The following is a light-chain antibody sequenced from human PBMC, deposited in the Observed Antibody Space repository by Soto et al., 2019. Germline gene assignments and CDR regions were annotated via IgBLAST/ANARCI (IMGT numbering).Light chain of an antibody. Sequence: DIQMTQSPSSLSASVGDRVTITCRASQSINHWLAWYQQKPGKAPKFLIYDASTLRNGVPSRFSGRGSGTEFTLTISSLQPDDFAAYYCQKYNSAPLTFGGGTKVDIK. CDR1: QSINHW. CDR3: QKYNSAPLT. J-gene: IGKJ4*01. V-gene: IGKV1-5*01. CDR2: DAS.